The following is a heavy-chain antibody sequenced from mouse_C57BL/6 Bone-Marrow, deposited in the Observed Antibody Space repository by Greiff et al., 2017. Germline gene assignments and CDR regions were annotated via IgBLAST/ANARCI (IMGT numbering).Heavy chain of an antibody. CDR1: GYTFTDYY. Sequence: EVQLQQSGPELVKPGASVKISCKASGYTFTDYYMNWVKQSHGKSLEWIGDINPNNGGTSYNQKFKGKATLTVDKSSSPAYMELRSLTSEDSAVYYCARDRGYWYFDVWGTGTTVTVSS. CDR3: ARDRGYWYFDV. V-gene: IGHV1-26*01. J-gene: IGHJ1*03. D-gene: IGHD3-1*01. CDR2: INPNNGGT.